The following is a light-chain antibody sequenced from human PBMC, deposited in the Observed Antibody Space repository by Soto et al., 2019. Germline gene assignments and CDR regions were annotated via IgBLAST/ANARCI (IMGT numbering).Light chain of an antibody. J-gene: IGLJ2*01. Sequence: QSALTQPASVSGSPGQSITISCTGTSSDVGSYNLVSWYQQHPGKAPKLMIYEGTKRPSGVSNRFSGSKSGNTASLTISGPQAEDGADYYCCSYAGSSTHVVFGGGTQLTVL. CDR1: SSDVGSYNL. CDR2: EGT. V-gene: IGLV2-23*01. CDR3: CSYAGSSTHVV.